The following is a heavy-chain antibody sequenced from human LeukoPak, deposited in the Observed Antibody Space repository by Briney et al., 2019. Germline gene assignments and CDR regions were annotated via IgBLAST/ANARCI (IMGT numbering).Heavy chain of an antibody. Sequence: SGPTLVHPTQPLTLTCTFSGVSLSTSGVGVGWIRQPPVKALEWLALIYSNDDTRYSPSLKSRLTITKDTSNNQVVFTTTNMDPVDTATYYCAHSIAVDWFDPWGQGTLVTASS. D-gene: IGHD6-19*01. CDR3: AHSIAVDWFDP. CDR2: IYSNDDT. CDR1: GVSLSTSGVG. V-gene: IGHV2-5*01. J-gene: IGHJ5*02.